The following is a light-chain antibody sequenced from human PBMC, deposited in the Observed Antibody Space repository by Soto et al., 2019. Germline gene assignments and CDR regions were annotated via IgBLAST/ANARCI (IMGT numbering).Light chain of an antibody. CDR1: TGTVTSGHY. V-gene: IGLV7-46*01. CDR3: LLSYNGPYV. Sequence: QALVTQEPSLTVSPGGTVTLTCGSSTGTVTSGHYPYWFQQKPGQAPRTLIYDTFNKHSWTPARFSGSLLGGKAALTLSGAQPEDEDDYYCLLSYNGPYVFGPGTQVTVL. CDR2: DTF. J-gene: IGLJ1*01.